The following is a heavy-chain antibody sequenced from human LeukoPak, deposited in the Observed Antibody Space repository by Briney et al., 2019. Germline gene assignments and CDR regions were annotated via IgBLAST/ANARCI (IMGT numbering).Heavy chain of an antibody. CDR2: IYYSGST. CDR3: ARAASYNLDY. CDR1: GGSISSSSYY. V-gene: IGHV4-39*07. D-gene: IGHD1-1*01. J-gene: IGHJ4*02. Sequence: PSETLSLTCTVSGGSISSSSYYWGWIRQPPGKGLEWIGSIYYSGSTYYNPSLKSRVTISVDTSKNQFSLKLSSVTAADTAVYYCARAASYNLDYWGQGTLVTVSS.